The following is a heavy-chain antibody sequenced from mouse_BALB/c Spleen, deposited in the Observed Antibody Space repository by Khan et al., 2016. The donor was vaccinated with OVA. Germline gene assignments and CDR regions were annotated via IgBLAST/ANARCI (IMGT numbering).Heavy chain of an antibody. CDR1: GFSLNTYG. D-gene: IGHD2-14*01. J-gene: IGHJ3*01. CDR3: SRNYYMYDFTY. V-gene: IGHV2-2*01. Sequence: QVQLKESGPGLVQPSQSLSITCTVSGFSLNTYGIHWIRQSQGKGLEWLGVILSGGTTAYNGAFFSRLNITKDNSTSQVFFQLHSLQADDTAIYFCSRNYYMYDFTYWGQGTLVTVSA. CDR2: ILSGGTT.